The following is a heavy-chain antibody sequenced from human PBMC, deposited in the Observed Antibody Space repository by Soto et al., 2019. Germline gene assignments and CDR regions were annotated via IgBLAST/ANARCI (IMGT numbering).Heavy chain of an antibody. CDR3: ARDPKYLQLWPPGAFDI. CDR2: ISAYNGNT. V-gene: IGHV1-18*04. D-gene: IGHD5-18*01. J-gene: IGHJ3*02. CDR1: GYTFTSYG. Sequence: GASVKVSCKASGYTFTSYGISWVRQAPGQGLEWMGWISAYNGNTNYAQKLQGRVTMTTDTSTSTAYMELRSLRSDDTAVYYCARDPKYLQLWPPGAFDIWGQGTMVTVSS.